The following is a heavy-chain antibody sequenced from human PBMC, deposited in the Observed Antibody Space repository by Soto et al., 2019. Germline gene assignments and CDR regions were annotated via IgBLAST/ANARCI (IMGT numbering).Heavy chain of an antibody. CDR1: GFTFRTYG. CDR3: AKDRLLWFGELLSPPTRTGYDMDV. Sequence: QVQLVESGGGVVQPGRSLRLSCAASGFTFRTYGMHWVRQAPGKGLEWVAVISYDGSNKYYADSVKGRFTISRDNSKNTLYLQMNSLRAEDTAVYYCAKDRLLWFGELLSPPTRTGYDMDVWGQGTTVTVSS. J-gene: IGHJ6*02. CDR2: ISYDGSNK. D-gene: IGHD3-10*01. V-gene: IGHV3-30*18.